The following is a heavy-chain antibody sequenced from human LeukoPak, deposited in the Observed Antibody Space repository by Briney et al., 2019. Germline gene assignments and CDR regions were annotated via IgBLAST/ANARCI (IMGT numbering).Heavy chain of an antibody. CDR2: ISGSGDIT. Sequence: PGGSLRLSCAASGFTFSAHVMSWVRQAPGKGLEWVSSISGSGDITYYTDSVKGRFTISRDNSRNTLHLQMSILRAEDTAVYYCAKAHLPDYYYMDVWGKGTTVTVSS. J-gene: IGHJ6*03. V-gene: IGHV3-23*01. CDR1: GFTFSAHV. CDR3: AKAHLPDYYYMDV.